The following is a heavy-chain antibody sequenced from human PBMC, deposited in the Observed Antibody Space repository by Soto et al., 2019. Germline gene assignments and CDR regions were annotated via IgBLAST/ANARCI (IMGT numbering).Heavy chain of an antibody. CDR1: GFTVSSNY. CDR3: ARGFGWVDV. V-gene: IGHV3-66*01. CDR2: IHSGGGT. D-gene: IGHD3-10*01. J-gene: IGHJ6*02. Sequence: EVQLVESGGGLVQPGGSLRLSCAASGFTVSSNYMSWVRQAPGNGLEWVSFIHSGGGTYDADSVKGRFTISRDNSKNTVYLQMNSLRAEDTAVYYCARGFGWVDVWGQGTTVTVSS.